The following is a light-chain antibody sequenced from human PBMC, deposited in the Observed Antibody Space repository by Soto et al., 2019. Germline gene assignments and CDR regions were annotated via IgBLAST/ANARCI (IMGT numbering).Light chain of an antibody. CDR1: QSVSSY. J-gene: IGKJ5*01. CDR2: GAS. Sequence: EIVLTQSPATLSLSPGERATLSCRASQSVSSYLAWYQQKPGQAPRLLIYGASSRATGFPDRFSGSGSGTDFTLTISGLEPEDSAVYYCQQYGSSSEITFGQGTRLEIK. CDR3: QQYGSSSEIT. V-gene: IGKV3-20*01.